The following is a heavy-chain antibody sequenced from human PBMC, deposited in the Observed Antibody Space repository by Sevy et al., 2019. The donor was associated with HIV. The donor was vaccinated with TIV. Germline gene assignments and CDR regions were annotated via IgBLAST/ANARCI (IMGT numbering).Heavy chain of an antibody. J-gene: IGHJ5*02. CDR3: ARERLSGNNWFDP. CDR2: INPNSGGT. CDR1: GYTFTGYY. D-gene: IGHD3-10*01. V-gene: IGHV1-2*02. Sequence: ASVKVSCKASGYTFTGYYMHWVRQAPGQGLEWMGWINPNSGGTNYAQKFQGRVTMTRDTSISTAYMELSRLRSDDTAVYYCARERLSGNNWFDPWGQGTRVTVSS.